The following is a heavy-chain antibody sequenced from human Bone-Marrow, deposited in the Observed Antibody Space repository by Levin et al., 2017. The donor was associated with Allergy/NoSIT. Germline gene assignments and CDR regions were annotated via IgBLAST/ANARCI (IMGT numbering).Heavy chain of an antibody. CDR2: IYYTGST. Sequence: SCTVSGDSFSSYYWSWIRQPPGKGLEWIGYIYYTGSTNQNPSLKSRVIISVDTSKNQFSLKLSSVTAADTAVYYCARAGRGYSYGLDYWGQGNLVTVSS. V-gene: IGHV4-59*12. D-gene: IGHD5-18*01. CDR3: ARAGRGYSYGLDY. CDR1: GDSFSSYY. J-gene: IGHJ4*02.